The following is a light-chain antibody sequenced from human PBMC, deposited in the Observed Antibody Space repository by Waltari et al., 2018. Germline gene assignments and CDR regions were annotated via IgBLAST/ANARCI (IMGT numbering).Light chain of an antibody. CDR2: RND. J-gene: IGLJ3*02. V-gene: IGLV1-47*01. Sequence: QSVLTQPPSASGTPGQRVTISCSGSSSNIGNSYLYWYQQLPGTAPKLLIDRNDQRPSGVPDRFSGSKSGTSASLAISGLRSEDEADYYCAAWDDSLSGRVFGGGTKLTVL. CDR3: AAWDDSLSGRV. CDR1: SSNIGNSY.